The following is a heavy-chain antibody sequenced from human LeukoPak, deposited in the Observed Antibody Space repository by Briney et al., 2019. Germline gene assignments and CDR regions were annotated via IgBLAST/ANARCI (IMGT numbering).Heavy chain of an antibody. CDR1: FFTFSFSA. CDR3: TSLQCSSTSCSPSYGMDV. CDR2: IRSKANNYST. J-gene: IGHJ6*04. V-gene: IGHV3-73*01. Sequence: GASRILSCAASFFTFSFSAMQWVRQPSGRGLEWVVLIRSKANNYSTAYAASVKGRFTISRDNSKNTSYQQMNSLKSEDTSVYYGTSLQCSSTSCSPSYGMDVWGKGTTVTVSS. D-gene: IGHD2-2*01.